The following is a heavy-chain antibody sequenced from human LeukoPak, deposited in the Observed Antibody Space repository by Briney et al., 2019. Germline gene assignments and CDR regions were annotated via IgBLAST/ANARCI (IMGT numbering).Heavy chain of an antibody. V-gene: IGHV3-30*04. J-gene: IGHJ4*02. CDR1: GITINTYR. D-gene: IGHD6-13*01. Sequence: HTGRSLSLSCAASGITINTYRMHWVRQAPGKGLEWVAAISYDGSNKYYADSVKGRFTVSRDNSKNTLYLQLNSLRAEDTAVYYCASRIAAAGTYLTPHYWGQGTLVTVSS. CDR3: ASRIAAAGTYLTPHY. CDR2: ISYDGSNK.